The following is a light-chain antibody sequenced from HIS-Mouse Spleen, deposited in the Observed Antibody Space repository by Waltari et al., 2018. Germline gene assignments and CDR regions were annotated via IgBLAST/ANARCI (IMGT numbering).Light chain of an antibody. CDR3: QQYNNWPPLT. J-gene: IGKJ4*01. Sequence: EIVMTQSPATLSVSPGERATLSCRASQSVSSNLAWYQQKPGQAPRLLIYGASTRATGSPARCSGSGSGTEFTLTISSLQSEDFAVYYCQQYNNWPPLTFGGGTKVEIK. CDR2: GAS. CDR1: QSVSSN. V-gene: IGKV3-15*01.